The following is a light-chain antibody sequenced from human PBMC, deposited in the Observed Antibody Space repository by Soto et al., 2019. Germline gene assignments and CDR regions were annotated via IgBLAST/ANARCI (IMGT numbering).Light chain of an antibody. Sequence: EILMPQSPATLSLSPGYGATLFFRASQSVCSNLAWYQQKPGQPPRLLISGASTRATGIPARFSGSGSGTEFTLIISSLQSEDFAVYYCQQYNNWPITFGQGTRLEIK. CDR1: QSVCSN. V-gene: IGKV3-15*01. CDR2: GAS. J-gene: IGKJ5*01. CDR3: QQYNNWPIT.